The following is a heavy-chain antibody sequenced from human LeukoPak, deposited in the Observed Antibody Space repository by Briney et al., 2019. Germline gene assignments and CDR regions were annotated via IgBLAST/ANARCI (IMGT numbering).Heavy chain of an antibody. CDR3: ARAGGSGSYQSDY. D-gene: IGHD3-10*01. J-gene: IGHJ4*02. V-gene: IGHV3-21*01. CDR1: GLTFSTYT. Sequence: GGSLRLSCAASGLTFSTYTMNWVRQAPGKGLEWVSSISSSSSYIYYADSVKGRFTISRDNAKKSLYLQMNSLRAEDTAVYYCARAGGSGSYQSDYWGQGTLVTVSS. CDR2: ISSSSSYI.